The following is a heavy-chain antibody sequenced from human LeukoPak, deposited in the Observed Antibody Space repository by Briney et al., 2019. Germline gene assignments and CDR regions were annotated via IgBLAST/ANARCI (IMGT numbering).Heavy chain of an antibody. CDR1: GYTFTSYG. D-gene: IGHD3-3*01. V-gene: IGHV1-18*01. CDR2: ISAYNGNT. CDR3: ARDQDYDFWSGSDY. Sequence: ASVKVSSKASGYTFTSYGISWVRQAPGQGLEWMGWISAYNGNTNYAQKLQGRVTMTTDTSTSTAYMELRSLRSDDTAVYYCARDQDYDFWSGSDYWGQGTLVTVSS. J-gene: IGHJ4*02.